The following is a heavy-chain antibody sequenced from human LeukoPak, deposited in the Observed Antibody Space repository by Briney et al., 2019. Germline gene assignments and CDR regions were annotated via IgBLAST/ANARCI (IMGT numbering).Heavy chain of an antibody. Sequence: QPGGSLRLSCAASGFTFSSYGMHWVRQAPGKGLEWVALIWYDGSNKYYADSVKGRFTISRDNSKNTLYLQMNSLRAEDTAVYYCAKDLGGGVDYWGQGTLVTVSS. CDR2: IWYDGSNK. J-gene: IGHJ4*02. D-gene: IGHD4-23*01. V-gene: IGHV3-30*02. CDR1: GFTFSSYG. CDR3: AKDLGGGVDY.